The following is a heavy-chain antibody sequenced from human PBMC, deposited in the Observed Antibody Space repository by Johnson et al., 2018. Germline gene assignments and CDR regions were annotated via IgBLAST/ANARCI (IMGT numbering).Heavy chain of an antibody. V-gene: IGHV3-20*04. J-gene: IGHJ4*02. CDR2: TGWNGEYT. CDR1: GFTFADYG. D-gene: IGHD3-22*01. CDR3: ARGNYYDTSGSFDS. Sequence: VQLLETGGRVVRPGGSLRLSCAASGFTFADYGMSWVRQAPGKGLEWVSGTGWNGEYTGYADSVKGRFTISRDNAKSSLYLQMNSLRAEDTALYYCARGNYYDTSGSFDSWGQGTLVTVSS.